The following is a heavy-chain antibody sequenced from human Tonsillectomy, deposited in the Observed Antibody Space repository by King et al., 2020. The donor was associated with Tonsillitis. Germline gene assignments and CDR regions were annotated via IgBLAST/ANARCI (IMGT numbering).Heavy chain of an antibody. CDR1: GFTFSSYG. CDR2: ISYDGSNK. J-gene: IGHJ4*02. V-gene: IGHV3-30*18. Sequence: VQLVESGGGVVQPGRSLRLSCAASGFTFSSYGMHWVRQAPGKGLEWVAVISYDGSNKYYADSVKGRFTISRDNSKNTLYLQMNSLRAEDTAVYYCAKDSWGSGYSYWGQGTLVTVSS. D-gene: IGHD3-10*01. CDR3: AKDSWGSGYSY.